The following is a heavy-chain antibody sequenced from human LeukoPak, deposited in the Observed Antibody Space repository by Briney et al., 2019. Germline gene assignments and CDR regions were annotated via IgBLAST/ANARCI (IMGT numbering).Heavy chain of an antibody. Sequence: GGSLRLSCAASGCTVSSNYMSWVRQAPGKGLEWVSVIYSGGSTYYADSVKGRFTISRDNSKNTLYLQMNSLRAEDTAVYYCATTVTTWGAFDYWGQGTLVTVSS. CDR1: GCTVSSNY. CDR3: ATTVTTWGAFDY. J-gene: IGHJ4*02. D-gene: IGHD4-17*01. CDR2: IYSGGST. V-gene: IGHV3-53*01.